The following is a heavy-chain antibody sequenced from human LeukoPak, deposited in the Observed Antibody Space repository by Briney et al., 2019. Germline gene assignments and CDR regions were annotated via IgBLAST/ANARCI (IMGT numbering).Heavy chain of an antibody. D-gene: IGHD3-10*01. V-gene: IGHV3-72*01. J-gene: IGHJ5*02. CDR3: ARDLGYYYGSGIHDRFDP. CDR1: GFTFSDHY. CDR2: TRNKANSYTT. Sequence: GGSLRLSCAASGFTFSDHYMDWVRQAPGKGLEWVGRTRNKANSYTTEYAASVKGRFTISRDDSKNSLYLQMNSLKTEDTAVYYCARDLGYYYGSGIHDRFDPWGQGTLVTVSS.